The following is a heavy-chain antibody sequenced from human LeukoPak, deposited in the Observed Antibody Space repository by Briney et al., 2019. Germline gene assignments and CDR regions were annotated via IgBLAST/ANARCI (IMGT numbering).Heavy chain of an antibody. CDR2: IYYSGST. CDR1: GGSISSYY. J-gene: IGHJ6*03. Sequence: SETLSLTCTVSGGSISSYYWSWIRQPPGKGLEWIGYIYYSGSTNYNPSLKSRVTMSVDTSKNQFSLKLSSVTAADTAVYYCARVGYSSGWSYYYYYMDVWGKGTTVTVSS. D-gene: IGHD6-19*01. V-gene: IGHV4-59*12. CDR3: ARVGYSSGWSYYYYYMDV.